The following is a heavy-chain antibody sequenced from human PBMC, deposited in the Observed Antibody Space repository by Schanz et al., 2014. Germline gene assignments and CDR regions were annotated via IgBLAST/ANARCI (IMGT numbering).Heavy chain of an antibody. J-gene: IGHJ4*02. Sequence: EVQLLESGGGLVQPGGSLRLSCAASGFTFSNFAMSWVRQAPGKGLEWVSAISGSGGSTYYADSVKGRFTISRDNSKNTLYLQTNCLRVEDTAVYYCVRDTDYHFDYWGQGTLVTVSS. CDR1: GFTFSNFA. CDR2: ISGSGGST. V-gene: IGHV3-23*01. CDR3: VRDTDYHFDY. D-gene: IGHD4-17*01.